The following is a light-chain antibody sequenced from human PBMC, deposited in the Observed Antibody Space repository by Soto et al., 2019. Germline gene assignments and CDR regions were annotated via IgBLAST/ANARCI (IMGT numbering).Light chain of an antibody. V-gene: IGLV2-18*02. CDR2: DVC. J-gene: IGLJ2*01. Sequence: QSALTQPPSVSGSPGQSVTISCTGTSSDVGAYDRVSWYQQPPGTAPRVIIYDVCNRPSGVPDRFSGSKSGNTASLTISGLLPEDEAEYYCSSVTTWTTLVFGGGTKLTVL. CDR1: SSDVGAYDR. CDR3: SSVTTWTTLV.